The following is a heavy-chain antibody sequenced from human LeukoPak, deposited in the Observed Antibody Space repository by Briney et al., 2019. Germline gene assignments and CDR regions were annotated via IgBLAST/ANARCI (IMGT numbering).Heavy chain of an antibody. CDR2: TRDNGRNE. CDR1: GFTFSSYG. CDR3: AKDHGRWCFDY. D-gene: IGHD2-21*01. V-gene: IGHV3-30*02. Sequence: GGSLRLSCAASGFTFSSYGMHWVRQAPGKGLEWVAFTRDNGRNEYYADSVKGRFTISSDNSKNTVYLQMNSLRVEDTAVYYCAKDHGRWCFDYWGQGTLVTVSS. J-gene: IGHJ4*02.